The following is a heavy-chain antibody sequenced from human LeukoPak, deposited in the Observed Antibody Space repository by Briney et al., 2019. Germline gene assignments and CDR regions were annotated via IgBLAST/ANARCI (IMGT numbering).Heavy chain of an antibody. J-gene: IGHJ4*02. V-gene: IGHV3-30-3*01. CDR2: ISYDGSNK. Sequence: GRSLRLSCAASGFTFSSYAMHWVRQAPGKGLEWVAVISYDGSNKYYADSVKGRFTISRDNSKNTLYLQMNSLRGEDTAVYYCAGDQTRPPQGDYWGQGTLVTVSS. CDR3: AGDQTRPPQGDY. CDR1: GFTFSSYA.